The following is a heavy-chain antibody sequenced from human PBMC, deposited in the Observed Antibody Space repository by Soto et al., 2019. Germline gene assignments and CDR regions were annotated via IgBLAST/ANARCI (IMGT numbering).Heavy chain of an antibody. CDR2: INPSGDAA. Sequence: EXSVKVSFTSSGYTLTNYYVNWVRQAPGQGLECVGMINPSGDAATLAEKFQGRVTLTMDTSTSAEYMELRRLRYEDTATYYCARAGYNILTFAVWGQGAVVTVSS. CDR3: ARAGYNILTFAV. CDR1: GYTLTNYY. J-gene: IGHJ4*02. V-gene: IGHV1-46*01. D-gene: IGHD3-9*01.